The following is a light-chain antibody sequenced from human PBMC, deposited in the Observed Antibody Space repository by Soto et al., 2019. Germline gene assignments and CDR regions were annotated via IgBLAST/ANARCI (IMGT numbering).Light chain of an antibody. CDR1: QSVSSAY. Sequence: EIVLTQSPGTLSLSPGEGATLFCRASQSVSSAYLAWYQQKPGQAPRLLIYGASSRATGIPDRFSGSGSGTDFTLTSSRLEPEAFAVYYCQQYGGSITFGQGTRLE. CDR3: QQYGGSIT. CDR2: GAS. J-gene: IGKJ5*01. V-gene: IGKV3-20*01.